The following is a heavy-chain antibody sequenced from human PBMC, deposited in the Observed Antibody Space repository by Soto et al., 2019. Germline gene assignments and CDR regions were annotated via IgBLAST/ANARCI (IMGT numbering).Heavy chain of an antibody. CDR2: FIPMFNRP. CDR1: GGTFSSYA. V-gene: IGHV1-69*01. J-gene: IGHJ6*02. CDR3: ARGQFHHVSNYYYALDV. Sequence: QVQLVQSWAEVKKPGSSVKVSCKASGGTFSSYAISCVRQAPVQGLEWMGGFIPMFNRPHSARKFQGRVTITADASTRTAYMDLSSLRSEDTAVDYCARGQFHHVSNYYYALDVWGQGTTVTVSS.